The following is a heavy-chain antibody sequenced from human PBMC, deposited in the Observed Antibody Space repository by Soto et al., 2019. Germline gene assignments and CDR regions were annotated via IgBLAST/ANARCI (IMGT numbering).Heavy chain of an antibody. V-gene: IGHV3-23*01. CDR3: AKGGGGSGWSDAFDI. CDR1: GFTYSTYA. Sequence: EVQLLESGGGLVQPGGSLRLSCTTSGFTYSTYAMSWVRQAPGKGLEWVSVISGNGGTTYYADSVKGRFTISRDNSKRTLYWQMNSLGAGDTAIFFCAKGGGGSGWSDAFDIWGQGTMVTVSS. CDR2: ISGNGGTT. D-gene: IGHD6-19*01. J-gene: IGHJ3*02.